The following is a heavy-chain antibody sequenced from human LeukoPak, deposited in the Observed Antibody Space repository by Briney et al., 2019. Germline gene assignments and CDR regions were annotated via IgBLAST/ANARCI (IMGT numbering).Heavy chain of an antibody. CDR1: GYSFTSYW. CDR3: ARRVRSDNWGLPYYFDY. CDR2: IYPGDSDT. V-gene: IGHV5-51*01. D-gene: IGHD7-27*01. J-gene: IGHJ4*02. Sequence: GESLKISCKGSGYSFTSYWIGWVRQMPGKGLEWMGIIYPGDSDTRYSPSFQGQVTISADKSISTAYLQWSSLKASDTAMYYCARRVRSDNWGLPYYFDYWGQGTLVTVSS.